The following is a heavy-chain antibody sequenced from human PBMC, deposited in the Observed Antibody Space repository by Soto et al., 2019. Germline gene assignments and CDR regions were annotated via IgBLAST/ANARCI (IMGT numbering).Heavy chain of an antibody. D-gene: IGHD6-19*01. J-gene: IGHJ3*02. Sequence: PSETLSLTCTVSGGSISSYYWSWIRQPPGKGLEWIGYIYYSGSTNYNPSIKSRVTITVDTSKNQFSLKLSSVTAADTAVYYFARPADSSGYGFLAVAGAFDIWGQGTMVTVSS. V-gene: IGHV4-59*08. CDR2: IYYSGST. CDR3: ARPADSSGYGFLAVAGAFDI. CDR1: GGSISSYY.